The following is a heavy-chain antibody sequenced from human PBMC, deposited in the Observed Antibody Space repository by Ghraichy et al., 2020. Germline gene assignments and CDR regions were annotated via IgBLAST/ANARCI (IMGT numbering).Heavy chain of an antibody. D-gene: IGHD3-10*01. V-gene: IGHV4-39*01. CDR2: IYYSGST. CDR3: ARHTHLTMVRGVIWYFQH. Sequence: SETLSLTCTVSGGSISSSSYYWGWIRQPPGKGLEWIGSIYYSGSTYYNPSLKSRVTISVDTSKNQFSLKLSSVTAADTAVYYCARHTHLTMVRGVIWYFQHWGQGTPVTVSS. CDR1: GGSISSSSYY. J-gene: IGHJ1*01.